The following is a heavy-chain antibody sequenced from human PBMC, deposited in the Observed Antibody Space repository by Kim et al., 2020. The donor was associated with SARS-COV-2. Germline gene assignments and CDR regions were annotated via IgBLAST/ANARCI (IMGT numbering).Heavy chain of an antibody. J-gene: IGHJ4*02. CDR3: ARSITMVRGAPDY. D-gene: IGHD3-10*01. V-gene: IGHV5-51*01. Sequence: YSPSFQGQVTISADKSISTAYLQWSSLKASDTAMYYCARSITMVRGAPDYWGQGTLVTVSS.